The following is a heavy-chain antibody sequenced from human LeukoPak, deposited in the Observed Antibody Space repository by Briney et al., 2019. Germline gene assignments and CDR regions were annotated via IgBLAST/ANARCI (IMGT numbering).Heavy chain of an antibody. Sequence: PGGSLRLSCAASGFTFSSYGMHWVRQAPGKGLEWVAFIRYDGSNKYYADSVKGRFTISRDNAKNSLYLQMNSLRAEDTAVYYCAKDRAAAAGCFDYWGQGTLVTVSS. CDR3: AKDRAAAAGCFDY. CDR1: GFTFSSYG. V-gene: IGHV3-30*02. J-gene: IGHJ4*02. CDR2: IRYDGSNK. D-gene: IGHD6-13*01.